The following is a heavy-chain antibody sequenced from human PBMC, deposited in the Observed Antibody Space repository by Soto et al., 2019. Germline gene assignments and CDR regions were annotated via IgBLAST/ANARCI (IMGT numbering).Heavy chain of an antibody. CDR3: ARDGRGNWFDP. CDR1: DGSSINLD. J-gene: IGHJ5*02. V-gene: IGHV4-59*11. CDR2: IYYSGST. Sequence: SVPQSLPYTVADGSSINLDWRWIRQPPGKGLEWIGYIYYSGSTNYNPSLKSRVTISVDTSKNQFSLKLSSVTAADTAVYYCARDGRGNWFDPWGQGTLVTVSS.